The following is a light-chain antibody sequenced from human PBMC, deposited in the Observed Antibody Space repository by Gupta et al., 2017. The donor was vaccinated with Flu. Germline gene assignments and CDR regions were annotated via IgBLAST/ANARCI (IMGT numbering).Light chain of an antibody. CDR3: NSRDTSGNLVV. Sequence: GASHRSRNASWYQQKPGQAPILVIYDKNYQPSWIPDRFSGSSSGNTTSLTITGAQAEDEADYYCNSRDTSGNLVVFGGGTKLTVL. V-gene: IGLV3-19*01. J-gene: IGLJ2*01. CDR1: SHRSRN. CDR2: DKN.